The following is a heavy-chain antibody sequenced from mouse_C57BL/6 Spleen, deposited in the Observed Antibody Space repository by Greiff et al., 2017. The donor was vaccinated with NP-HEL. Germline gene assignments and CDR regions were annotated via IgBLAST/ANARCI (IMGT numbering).Heavy chain of an antibody. D-gene: IGHD2-4*01. J-gene: IGHJ3*01. V-gene: IGHV5-17*01. Sequence: EVQRVESGGGLVKPGGSLKLSCAASGFTFSDYGMHWVHQAPEKGLEWVAYISSGSSTIYYADTVKGRFTISRDNAKNTLFLQMTSLRSEDTAMYYCASRDYDEGGSWFAYWGQGTLVTVSA. CDR2: ISSGSSTI. CDR3: ASRDYDEGGSWFAY. CDR1: GFTFSDYG.